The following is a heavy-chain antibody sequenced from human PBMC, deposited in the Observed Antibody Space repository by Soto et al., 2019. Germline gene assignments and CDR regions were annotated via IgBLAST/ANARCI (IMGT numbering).Heavy chain of an antibody. CDR2: IYYTEST. V-gene: IGHV4-59*01. J-gene: IGHJ3*02. CDR3: ARDFKLDGSSGWYAFDI. Sequence: SETLSLTCSVSGVSISSYFWGWIRQPPGKGLEWIGYIYYTESTKYNPSLKSRVTISVDTSKNQFSLKLNSVTAADTAVYYCARDFKLDGSSGWYAFDIWGPGTMVTVSS. D-gene: IGHD6-19*01. CDR1: GVSISSYF.